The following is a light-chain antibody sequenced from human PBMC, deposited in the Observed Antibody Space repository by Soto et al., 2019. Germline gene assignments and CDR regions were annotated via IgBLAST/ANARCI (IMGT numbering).Light chain of an antibody. CDR1: DSDIGGYNY. CDR3: TSYTTNFGRI. V-gene: IGLV2-14*01. Sequence: QSALTQPASVSGSPGQSITISCTGTDSDIGGYNYVSWYQVRPGEVPRLIILGVTNLPSGVPPRFSGSKSGNSASLTISGLQAEDAADYYCTSYTTNFGRIFGSGTKLTVL. CDR2: GVT. J-gene: IGLJ1*01.